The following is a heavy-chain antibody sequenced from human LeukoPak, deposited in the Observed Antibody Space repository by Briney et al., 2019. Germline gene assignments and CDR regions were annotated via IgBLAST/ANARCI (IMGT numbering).Heavy chain of an antibody. CDR1: GGSISSSSYY. V-gene: IGHV4-39*01. D-gene: IGHD2-2*01. CDR2: IYYSGST. J-gene: IGHJ4*02. Sequence: PSETLSLTCTVSGGSISSSSYYWGWIRQPPGKGLEWIGSIYYSGSTYYNPSLKSRVTISVDTSKNQFSLKLSSVTAADTAVYYCARRDPSCFFDYWGQGTLVTVSS. CDR3: ARRDPSCFFDY.